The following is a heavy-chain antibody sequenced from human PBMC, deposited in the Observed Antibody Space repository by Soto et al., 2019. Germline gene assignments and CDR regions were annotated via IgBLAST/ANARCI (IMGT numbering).Heavy chain of an antibody. Sequence: GGSLRLSCAASGFTFSGSAVHWVRQASGKGLEWVGRIRSTVNNYYADSVKGRFTNYRDNSKNTLYLQMNSLRAEDTAVYYCARDFDEYYYDSSGSPPDYWGQGTLVTVSS. D-gene: IGHD3-22*01. V-gene: IGHV3-30*04. J-gene: IGHJ4*02. CDR1: GFTFSGSA. CDR3: ARDFDEYYYDSSGSPPDY. CDR2: IRSTVNNY.